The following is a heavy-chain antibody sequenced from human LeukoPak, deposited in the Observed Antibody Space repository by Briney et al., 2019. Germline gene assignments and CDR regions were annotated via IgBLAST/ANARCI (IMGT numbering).Heavy chain of an antibody. D-gene: IGHD2-15*01. Sequence: SETLSLTCTVSGGSISSYYWSWIRQPPGKGLEWIGYIYYSGSTNYNPSLKSRVTISVDTSKNQFSLKLSSVTAADTAVYYCARSVEGYCSGGSCYYYYYYMDVWGKGTTVTISS. V-gene: IGHV4-59*01. CDR1: GGSISSYY. J-gene: IGHJ6*03. CDR2: IYYSGST. CDR3: ARSVEGYCSGGSCYYYYYYMDV.